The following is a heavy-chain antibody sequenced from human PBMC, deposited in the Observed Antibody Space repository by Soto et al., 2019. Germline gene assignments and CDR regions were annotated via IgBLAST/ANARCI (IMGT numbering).Heavy chain of an antibody. J-gene: IGHJ2*01. V-gene: IGHV3-23*01. CDR2: ISGSGGST. CDR3: AKDGSRHIVVVTAIPVWYFDL. CDR1: GFTFSSYA. Sequence: GGSLRLSCAASGFTFSSYAMSWVRQAPGKGLEWASAISGSGGSTYYADSVKGRFTISRDNSKNTLYLQTNSLRAEDTAVYYCAKDGSRHIVVVTAIPVWYFDLWGRGTLVTVSS. D-gene: IGHD2-21*02.